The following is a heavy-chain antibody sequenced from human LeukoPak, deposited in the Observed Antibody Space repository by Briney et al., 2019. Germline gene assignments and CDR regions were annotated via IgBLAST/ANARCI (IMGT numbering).Heavy chain of an antibody. CDR3: ARGGNYWPQWWFDP. Sequence: SETLSLTCAVYGGSFSGYYWSWIRQPPGKGLEWIGEINHSGSTNYNPSLKSRVTISVDTSKNQFSLKLSSVTPADTAVYYCARGGNYWPQWWFDPWGRGTLVSVSS. CDR1: GGSFSGYY. D-gene: IGHD1-26*01. J-gene: IGHJ5*02. V-gene: IGHV4-34*01. CDR2: INHSGST.